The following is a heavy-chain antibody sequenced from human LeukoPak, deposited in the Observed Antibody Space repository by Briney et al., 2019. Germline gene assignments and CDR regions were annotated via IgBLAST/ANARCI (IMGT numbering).Heavy chain of an antibody. D-gene: IGHD3-9*01. CDR2: IIPIFGTA. Sequence: SVKVSCKASGGTFSSYAISWVRQAPGQGLEWMGGIIPIFGTANYAQKFQGRVTITADESTSTAYMELSSLRSEDTAVYCCATVGDYDILTGYTPHYYYGMDVWGQGTTVTVSS. V-gene: IGHV1-69*13. CDR1: GGTFSSYA. CDR3: ATVGDYDILTGYTPHYYYGMDV. J-gene: IGHJ6*02.